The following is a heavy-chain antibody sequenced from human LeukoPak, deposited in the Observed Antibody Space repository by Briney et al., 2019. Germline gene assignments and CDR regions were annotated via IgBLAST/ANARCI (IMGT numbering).Heavy chain of an antibody. J-gene: IGHJ4*02. CDR1: GASISNGAYH. CDR3: ARLWSTHCGGGTCPHQPNY. CDR2: INYSGGT. D-gene: IGHD2-21*01. Sequence: KSSETLSLTCTVSGASISNGAYHWGWIRQPPGKGLEWIGSINYSGGTHYNPSLKSRVTISADKSKNQSSLKLSSVTAADTAVYYCARLWSTHCGGGTCPHQPNYWGQGTLVTVSS. V-gene: IGHV4-39*01.